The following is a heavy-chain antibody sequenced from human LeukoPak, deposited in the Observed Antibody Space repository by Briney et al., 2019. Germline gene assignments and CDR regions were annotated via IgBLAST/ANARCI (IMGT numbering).Heavy chain of an antibody. V-gene: IGHV4-61*02. CDR2: IYTSGST. D-gene: IGHD2-2*01. CDR3: TTAPDIVVVPAAAPGYYYYYMDV. Sequence: PSETLSLTCTVSGGSISSGSYYWSWIRQPAGKGLEWIGRIYTSGSTNYNPSLKSRVTISVDTSKNQFSLKLSSVTAADTAVYYCTTAPDIVVVPAAAPGYYYYYMDVWGKGTTVTVSS. CDR1: GGSISSGSYY. J-gene: IGHJ6*03.